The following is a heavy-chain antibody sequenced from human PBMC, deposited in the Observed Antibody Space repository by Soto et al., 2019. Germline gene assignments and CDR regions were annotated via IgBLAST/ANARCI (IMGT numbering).Heavy chain of an antibody. J-gene: IGHJ4*02. CDR3: TTFKSGGFNY. CDR2: IKSKTDGGTT. D-gene: IGHD3-10*01. Sequence: EVQLLESGGGLVQPGGSLRLSCAASGFTFSSYAMSWVRQAPGKGLEWVGRIKSKTDGGTTDYAEPVKGRFTISRDDSKNTLYLQMNSLKTEDTAVYYCTTFKSGGFNYWGQGTLVTVSS. V-gene: IGHV3-15*01. CDR1: GFTFSSYA.